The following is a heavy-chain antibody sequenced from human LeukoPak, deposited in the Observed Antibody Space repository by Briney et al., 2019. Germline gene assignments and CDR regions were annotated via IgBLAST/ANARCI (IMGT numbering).Heavy chain of an antibody. J-gene: IGHJ5*02. Sequence: PSETLSLTCTVSGDSINDSYWTWIRQPVGRAMQWIGRVSASGSSSYNPSLKSRVIMSVDVSKNQLSLNLTSVTDADTAVYFCAKDLSRQRRGLNYGPWFDPWGRGTLVTVSS. CDR3: AKDLSRQRRGLNYGPWFDP. CDR1: GDSINDSY. D-gene: IGHD4-17*01. CDR2: VSASGSS. V-gene: IGHV4-4*07.